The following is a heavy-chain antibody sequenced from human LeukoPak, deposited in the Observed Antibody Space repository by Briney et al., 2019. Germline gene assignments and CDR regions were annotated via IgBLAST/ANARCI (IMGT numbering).Heavy chain of an antibody. CDR2: IIPIFGTA. CDR1: GGTFSSYA. Sequence: ASVKVSYKASGGTFSSYAISWVRQAPGQGLEWMGGIIPIFGTANYAQKFQGRVTITADEFTSTAYMELSSLRSVDTAVYYCARDVYCGGDCYWPYGMDVWGQGTTVTVSS. CDR3: ARDVYCGGDCYWPYGMDV. D-gene: IGHD2-21*02. V-gene: IGHV1-69*13. J-gene: IGHJ6*02.